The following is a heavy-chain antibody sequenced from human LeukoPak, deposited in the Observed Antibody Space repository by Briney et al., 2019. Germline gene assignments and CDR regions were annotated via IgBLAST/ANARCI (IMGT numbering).Heavy chain of an antibody. V-gene: IGHV4-61*02. J-gene: IGHJ6*03. CDR2: IYTSGST. CDR3: ARLGYCSSTSCHYYYYMDV. D-gene: IGHD2-2*01. Sequence: KPSETLSLTCTVSGGSISSGSYYWSWIRQPAGKGLEWIGRIYTSGSTNYNPSLKSRVTISVDTSKNQFSLKLSSVTAADTAVYYCARLGYCSSTSCHYYYYMDVWGKGTTVTVSS. CDR1: GGSISSGSYY.